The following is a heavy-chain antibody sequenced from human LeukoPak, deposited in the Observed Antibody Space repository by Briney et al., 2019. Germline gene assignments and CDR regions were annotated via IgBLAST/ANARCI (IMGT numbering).Heavy chain of an antibody. J-gene: IGHJ4*02. Sequence: PGGSLRLSCAASGFTFTNAWMSWVRQAPGKGLEWVGLIRRKSDGGTTEYAAPVKGRFTISGDDSKNSLYLQMNSLKSEDTAVYYCLGAFLAYWGQGTLVTVSS. V-gene: IGHV3-15*01. CDR1: GFTFTNAW. D-gene: IGHD3-16*01. CDR2: IRRKSDGGTT. CDR3: LGAFLAY.